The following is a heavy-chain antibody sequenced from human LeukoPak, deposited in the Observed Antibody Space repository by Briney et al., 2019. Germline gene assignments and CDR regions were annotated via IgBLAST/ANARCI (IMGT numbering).Heavy chain of an antibody. V-gene: IGHV1-69*13. J-gene: IGHJ5*02. CDR2: IIPIFGTA. Sequence: SVKVSCKASGGTFSSYAISWVRQAPGQGLERMGGIIPIFGTANYAQKFQGRVTITADESTSTAYMELSSLRSEDTAVYYCARFGAWSGSYSYWFDPWGQGTLVTVSS. CDR1: GGTFSSYA. CDR3: ARFGAWSGSYSYWFDP. D-gene: IGHD1-26*01.